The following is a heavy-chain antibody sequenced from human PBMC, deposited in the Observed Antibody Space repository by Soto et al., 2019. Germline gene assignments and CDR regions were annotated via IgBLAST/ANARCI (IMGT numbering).Heavy chain of an antibody. J-gene: IGHJ4*02. CDR1: GGSISSYY. V-gene: IGHV4-59*01. CDR2: IYYTGST. CDR3: ARAGYNIDY. D-gene: IGHD5-12*01. Sequence: SETLSLTCTVSGGSISSYYWNWVRQPLGKGLEWIGYIYYTGSTTYNPSLKSRVTISVDTSKNQFSLKLSSVTAADTAVYYCARAGYNIDYWGQGTLVTVSS.